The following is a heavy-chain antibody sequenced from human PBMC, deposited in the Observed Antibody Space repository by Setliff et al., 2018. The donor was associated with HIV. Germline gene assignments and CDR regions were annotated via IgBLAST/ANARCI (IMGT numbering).Heavy chain of an antibody. CDR3: ARIVAPGSHGPDYYMDV. V-gene: IGHV1-8*03. Sequence: ASVKVSCKASGYIFMNNDISWVRQAPGQGLEWVGWVNPNRGNTGFAQKFQGRLTVTRDTSKSTVYMELSSLRSEDTGVYYCARIVAPGSHGPDYYMDVWGKGTTVTVSS. D-gene: IGHD2-21*01. CDR1: GYIFMNND. J-gene: IGHJ6*03. CDR2: VNPNRGNT.